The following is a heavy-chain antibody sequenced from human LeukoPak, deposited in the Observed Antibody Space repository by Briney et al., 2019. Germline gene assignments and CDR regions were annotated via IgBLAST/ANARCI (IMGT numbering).Heavy chain of an antibody. V-gene: IGHV3-48*01. CDR1: GFTFSSHT. Sequence: GGSLRLSCAASGFTFSSHTMNWVRQAPGKGLEWVSYIGSSNIIHYADSVKGRFTISRDNAENSLYLQINSLRAEDTAVYYCAMGYYYGSGSQTDPFDYWGQGTLVTVSS. D-gene: IGHD3-10*01. CDR2: IGSSNII. CDR3: AMGYYYGSGSQTDPFDY. J-gene: IGHJ4*02.